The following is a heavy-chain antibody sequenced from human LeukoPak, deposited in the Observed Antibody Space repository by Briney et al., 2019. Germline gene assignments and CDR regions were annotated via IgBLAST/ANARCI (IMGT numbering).Heavy chain of an antibody. D-gene: IGHD6-19*01. V-gene: IGHV3-23*01. Sequence: GGSLRLSCAASGFTFSSYAMSWVRQAPGKGLDWASAISGSGGSTYYADSVKGRFTISRDNSKNTLYLQMNSLRAEDTAVYYCAKDGIIAVAGTMDYWGQGTLVTVSS. CDR3: AKDGIIAVAGTMDY. CDR1: GFTFSSYA. CDR2: ISGSGGST. J-gene: IGHJ4*02.